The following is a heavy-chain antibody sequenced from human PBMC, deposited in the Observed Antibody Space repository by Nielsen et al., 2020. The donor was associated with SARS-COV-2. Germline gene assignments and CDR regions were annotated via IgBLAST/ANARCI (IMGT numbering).Heavy chain of an antibody. Sequence: SETLSLTCAVYGGSFSGYYWSWIRQPPGKGLEWIGEINHSGSTNYNPSLKSRVTMSVDTSKNQFSLKLSSVTAADTAVYYCARAYDYIDYWGQGTLVTVSS. CDR2: INHSGST. D-gene: IGHD2-2*01. CDR3: ARAYDYIDY. V-gene: IGHV4-34*01. CDR1: GGSFSGYY. J-gene: IGHJ4*02.